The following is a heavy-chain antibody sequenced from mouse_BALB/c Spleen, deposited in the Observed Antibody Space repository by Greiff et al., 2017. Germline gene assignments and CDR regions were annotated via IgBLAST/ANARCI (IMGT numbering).Heavy chain of an antibody. D-gene: IGHD1-2*01. J-gene: IGHJ4*01. Sequence: QVQLQQSGPELVRPGVSVKIPCKGSGYTFTDYAMHWVKQSHAKSLEWIGVISTYSGNTNYNQKFKGKATMTVDKSSSTAYMELARLTSEDSAIYYCARTFITTATQAMDYWGQGTSVTVSS. CDR3: ARTFITTATQAMDY. CDR1: GYTFTDYA. V-gene: IGHV1-67*01. CDR2: ISTYSGNT.